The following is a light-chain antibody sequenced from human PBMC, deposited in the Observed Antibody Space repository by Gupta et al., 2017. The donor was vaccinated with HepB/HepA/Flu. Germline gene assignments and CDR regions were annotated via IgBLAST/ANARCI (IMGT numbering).Light chain of an antibody. J-gene: IGKJ3*01. CDR1: QSVSSN. Sequence: ELVMTQSLATLSVSQGERATLSCRASQSVSSNLAWYQQKPGQAPRLLIYGASTRATGIPARFSGSGSGTEFTLTISSLQSEDFAVYYCQQYNNWPPSTFGPGTKVDIK. V-gene: IGKV3-15*01. CDR2: GAS. CDR3: QQYNNWPPST.